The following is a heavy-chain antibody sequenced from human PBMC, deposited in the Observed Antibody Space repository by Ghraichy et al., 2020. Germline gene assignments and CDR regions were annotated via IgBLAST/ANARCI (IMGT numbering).Heavy chain of an antibody. CDR2: IYYSGST. V-gene: IGHV4-39*01. CDR1: GGSISSSNYY. D-gene: IGHD3-10*01. CDR3: ARIVFGSTDY. Sequence: SQTLSLTCTVSGGSISSSNYYWGWIRQPPGKGLEWIGNIYYSGSTYYNPSLKSRVTISVDTSKNQFSLKLTSVTAADTAVYYCARIVFGSTDYWGQGTLVTVSS. J-gene: IGHJ4*02.